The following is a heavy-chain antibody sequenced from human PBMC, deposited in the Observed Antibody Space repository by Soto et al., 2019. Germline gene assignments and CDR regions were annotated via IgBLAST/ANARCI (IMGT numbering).Heavy chain of an antibody. CDR3: AKDPTHVLRYFDSH. J-gene: IGHJ4*02. V-gene: IGHV3-23*01. CDR1: GFTFSSYA. D-gene: IGHD3-9*01. Sequence: SLRLSCAASGFTFSSYAMSWVRQAPGKGLEWVSAISGSGGSTYYADSVKGRFTISRDNSKNTLYLQMNSLRAEDMAVYYCAKDPTHVLRYFDSHWGQGTLVTVSS. CDR2: ISGSGGST.